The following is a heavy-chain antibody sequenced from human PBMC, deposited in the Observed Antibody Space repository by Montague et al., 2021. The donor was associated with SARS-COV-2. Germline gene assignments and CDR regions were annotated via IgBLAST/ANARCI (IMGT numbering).Heavy chain of an antibody. J-gene: IGHJ4*02. CDR1: GFSISGGYQ. Sequence: SETLSLTCTVSGFSISGGYQWGWIRQPPGKGLEWIGRVYHSGSAXXNPXXXSRVTISIDTSKNQFSLNLSSVTAADTAVYYCARVPDSGTYWSGDYWGQGTLVTVSS. CDR3: ARVPDSGTYWSGDY. D-gene: IGHD1-26*01. V-gene: IGHV4-38-2*02. CDR2: VYHSGSA.